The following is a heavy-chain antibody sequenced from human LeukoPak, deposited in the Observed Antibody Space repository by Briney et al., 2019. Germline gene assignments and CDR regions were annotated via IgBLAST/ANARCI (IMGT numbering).Heavy chain of an antibody. CDR3: ARAGGYSGSYLKYYFDY. CDR1: GGSISSGDYY. V-gene: IGHV4-30-4*02. D-gene: IGHD1-26*01. Sequence: PSETLSLTCTVSGGSISSGDYYWSWIRQPPGKGLEWIGYIYYSGSTYYNPSLKSRVTISVDTSKNQFSLKLSSVTAADTAVYYCARAGGYSGSYLKYYFDYWGQGTLVTVSS. J-gene: IGHJ4*02. CDR2: IYYSGST.